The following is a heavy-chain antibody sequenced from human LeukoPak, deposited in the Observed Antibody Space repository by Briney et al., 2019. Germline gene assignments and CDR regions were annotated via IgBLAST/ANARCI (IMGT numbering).Heavy chain of an antibody. CDR2: MYNSASI. CDR1: VGSISSSTHY. J-gene: IGHJ3*01. Sequence: SETLSLTCTVSVGSISSSTHYWGCIRQSPGKGLEWIGSMYNSASIDYNPSLRSRVTRTADTSKNQFSLNLKYVTAADTALYFCARNETSGYFDVWGQGTMVSVSS. CDR3: ARNETSGYFDV. D-gene: IGHD3-22*01. V-gene: IGHV4-39*01.